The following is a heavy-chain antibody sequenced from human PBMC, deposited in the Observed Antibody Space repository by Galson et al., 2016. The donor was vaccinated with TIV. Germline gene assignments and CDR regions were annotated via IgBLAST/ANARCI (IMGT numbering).Heavy chain of an antibody. CDR1: GYMFIAYY. V-gene: IGHV1-2*06. D-gene: IGHD1-26*01. CDR3: ARDNTSAPAAIWFDP. Sequence: SVKVSCKASGYMFIAYYIHWVRQAPGHGLEWMGRINPNSGGSNSAQKFQGRVTMTSDTSISTAYMELSGLTSDDTAVYYCARDNTSAPAAIWFDPWGQGTLVTVSS. CDR2: INPNSGGS. J-gene: IGHJ5*02.